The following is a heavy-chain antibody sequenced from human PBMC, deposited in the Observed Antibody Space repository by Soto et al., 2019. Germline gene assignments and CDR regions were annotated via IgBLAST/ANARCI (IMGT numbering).Heavy chain of an antibody. D-gene: IGHD4-17*01. Sequence: QVQLVQSGAEVKKPGSSVKVSCKASGGTFSSYAISWVRQAPGQGLEWMGGIIPIFGTANYAQKFQGRVTITADESTSTAYMELSSLRSEDTAVYYCARDLLSHLYGDYRTSAVGDYYYYGMDVWGQGTTVTVSS. V-gene: IGHV1-69*01. J-gene: IGHJ6*02. CDR3: ARDLLSHLYGDYRTSAVGDYYYYGMDV. CDR1: GGTFSSYA. CDR2: IIPIFGTA.